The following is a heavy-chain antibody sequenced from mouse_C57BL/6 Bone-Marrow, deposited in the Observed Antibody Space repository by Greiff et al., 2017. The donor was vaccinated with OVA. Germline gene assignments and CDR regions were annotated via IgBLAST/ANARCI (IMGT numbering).Heavy chain of an antibody. Sequence: VQLKQSGAELVRPGASVKLSCTASGFNIKDDYMHWVKQRPEQGLEWIGWIDPENGDTEYASKFQGKATITADTSSNTAYLQLSSLTSEDTAVYYCTTGSPYYFDDWGQGTTLTVSS. CDR1: GFNIKDDY. V-gene: IGHV14-4*01. D-gene: IGHD1-1*01. J-gene: IGHJ2*01. CDR3: TTGSPYYFDD. CDR2: IDPENGDT.